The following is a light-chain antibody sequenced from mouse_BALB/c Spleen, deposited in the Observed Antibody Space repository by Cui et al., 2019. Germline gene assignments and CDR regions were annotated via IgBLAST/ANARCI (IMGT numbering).Light chain of an antibody. CDR3: QESNSWPQLT. CDR1: QSISND. CDR2: YAS. Sequence: IVLTQDPATLSVTPRDSVSLSCRRSQSISNDVDWYRQKSHESQRLLIKYASESISGINSRFSGSGSGTDFTLSINSVETEDFGMYFCQESNSWPQLTFGAGTKLELK. J-gene: IGKJ5*01. V-gene: IGKV5-43*01.